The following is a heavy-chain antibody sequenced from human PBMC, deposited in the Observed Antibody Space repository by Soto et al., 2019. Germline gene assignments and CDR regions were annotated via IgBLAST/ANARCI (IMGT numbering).Heavy chain of an antibody. D-gene: IGHD6-13*01. Sequence: QVQLVQSGAEVKKPGASVKVSCKASGYTFTSYAMHWVRQAPGQRLEWMGWINAGNGNTKYSQKFQGRVTITRDTSASTAYMELSSLRSEDTAVYYCAREGYSSSWYSDYYYYYGMDVWGQGTTVTVSS. CDR3: AREGYSSSWYSDYYYYYGMDV. CDR2: INAGNGNT. V-gene: IGHV1-3*01. J-gene: IGHJ6*02. CDR1: GYTFTSYA.